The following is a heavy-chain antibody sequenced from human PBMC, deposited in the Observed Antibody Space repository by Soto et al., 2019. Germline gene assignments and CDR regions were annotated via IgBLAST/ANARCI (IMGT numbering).Heavy chain of an antibody. J-gene: IGHJ4*02. CDR1: GGSISPYY. D-gene: IGHD3-10*01. V-gene: IGHV4-59*01. CDR3: ARESYYGSGATVVGY. CDR2: IYYTGTT. Sequence: SETLSLTCTVSGGSISPYYWSWIRQPPGKGLEWIGYIYYTGTTNYYPSLKSRVTMSVDTSKNQFSLKLNSVTAADTAVYYCARESYYGSGATVVGYWGLGTLVTV.